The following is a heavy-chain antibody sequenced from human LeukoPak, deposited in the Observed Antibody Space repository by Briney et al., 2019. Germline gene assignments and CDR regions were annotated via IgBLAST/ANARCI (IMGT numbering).Heavy chain of an antibody. CDR2: INHSGST. J-gene: IGHJ4*02. CDR3: ARAEIKLYNQRRYYFDY. V-gene: IGHV4-38-2*01. CDR1: GYSISRGYS. D-gene: IGHD3-16*02. Sequence: PSETLSLTCGVSGYSISRGYSWGWIRQPPGKGLEWIGEINHSGSTNYNPSLKSRVTISVDTSKNQFSLKLSSVTAADTAVYYCARAEIKLYNQRRYYFDYWGQGTLVTVSS.